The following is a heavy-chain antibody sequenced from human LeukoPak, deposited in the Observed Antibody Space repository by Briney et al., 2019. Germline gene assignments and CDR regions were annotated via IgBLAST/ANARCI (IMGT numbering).Heavy chain of an antibody. Sequence: GESLKISCKGSGYSFTSYWIGWVRQMPGKGLEWMGIIYPGDSDTRYSPSFQGQVTISADKSISTAYLQWSSLKASDTAMYYSARQERYYDSSGYYYPAYFDYWGQGTLVTVSS. CDR3: ARQERYYDSSGYYYPAYFDY. J-gene: IGHJ4*02. CDR2: IYPGDSDT. V-gene: IGHV5-51*01. CDR1: GYSFTSYW. D-gene: IGHD3-22*01.